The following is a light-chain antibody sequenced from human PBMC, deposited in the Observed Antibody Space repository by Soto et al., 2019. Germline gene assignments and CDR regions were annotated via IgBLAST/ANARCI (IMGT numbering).Light chain of an antibody. V-gene: IGKV1-33*01. CDR3: QQYDNLPLT. CDR2: DAS. Sequence: DIQMTQSPSSLSASVGDRVTINCQASQDISNYLNWYQQKPGKAPKLLIYDASNLETGVPSRFSGSGSGTDFTFTISSLQPEDISTYYCQQYDNLPLTVGGGTKVDIK. CDR1: QDISNY. J-gene: IGKJ4*01.